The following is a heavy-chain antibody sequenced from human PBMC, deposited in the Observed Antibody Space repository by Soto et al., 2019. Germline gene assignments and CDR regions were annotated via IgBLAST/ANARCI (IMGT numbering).Heavy chain of an antibody. CDR3: AKDWRRYCSGGSCYLYGMDV. J-gene: IGHJ6*02. Sequence: GGSLRLSCAASGFTFSSYGMHWVRQAPGKGLEWVAVISYDGSNKYYADSVKGRFTISRDNSKNTLHLQMNSLRAEDTAVYYCAKDWRRYCSGGSCYLYGMDVWGQGTTVTVSS. CDR2: ISYDGSNK. CDR1: GFTFSSYG. V-gene: IGHV3-30*18. D-gene: IGHD2-15*01.